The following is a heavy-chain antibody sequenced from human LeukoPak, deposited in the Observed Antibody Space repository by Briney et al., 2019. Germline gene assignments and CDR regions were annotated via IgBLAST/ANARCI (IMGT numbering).Heavy chain of an antibody. J-gene: IGHJ6*03. Sequence: SETLSLTCTVSGYSISSGYYWGWIRQPPGKGLEWIGSIYHSGSTYYNPSLKSRVTISVDTSKNQFSLKLSSVTAADTAVYYCARKVKVAAAGTYYYYMDVWGKGTTVTISS. CDR1: GYSISSGYY. CDR2: IYHSGST. CDR3: ARKVKVAAAGTYYYYMDV. V-gene: IGHV4-38-2*02. D-gene: IGHD6-13*01.